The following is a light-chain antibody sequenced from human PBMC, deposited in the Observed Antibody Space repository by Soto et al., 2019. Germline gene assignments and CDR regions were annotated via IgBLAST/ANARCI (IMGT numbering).Light chain of an antibody. CDR3: MQGTHWPWT. CDR2: EVS. CDR1: QSLIHSDGNTY. J-gene: IGKJ1*01. V-gene: IGKV2-30*02. Sequence: DVVMTQSPLSLPVTLGQPASISCRSSQSLIHSDGNTYLSWFQQRPGQSPRRLIYEVSDRDSGVPDRFTGSWSGTDFTLKISRVEAEEVGVYYCMQGTHWPWTFGQGTEVEIK.